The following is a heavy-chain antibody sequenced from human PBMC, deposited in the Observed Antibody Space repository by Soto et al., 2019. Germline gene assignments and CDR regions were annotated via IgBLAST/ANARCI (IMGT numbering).Heavy chain of an antibody. D-gene: IGHD2-2*01. CDR3: ARAGGYCSSTSCYRDYYYYYGMDV. Sequence: SVKVSCKASGGTFSSHAISWVRQAPGQGLEWMGGIIPIFGTANYAQKFQGRVTITADKSTSTAYMELSSLRSEDTAVYYCARAGGYCSSTSCYRDYYYYYGMDVWGQGTTVTVSS. J-gene: IGHJ6*02. V-gene: IGHV1-69*06. CDR1: GGTFSSHA. CDR2: IIPIFGTA.